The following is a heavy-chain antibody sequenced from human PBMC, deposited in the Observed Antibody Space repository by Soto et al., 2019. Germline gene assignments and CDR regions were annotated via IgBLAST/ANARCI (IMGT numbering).Heavy chain of an antibody. CDR1: GDSVSKYY. CDR3: ARSPAYGDYANLDT. V-gene: IGHV4-4*07. D-gene: IGHD4-17*01. J-gene: IGHJ5*02. CDR2: IHSTRSP. Sequence: SETLALTCTVSGDSVSKYYWNWIRQPAGKGLEWIGRIHSTRSPDYNPSLKSRVTLSVDTSKNQFSLKLSLTSVTAADTAVYYCARSPAYGDYANLDTWGQGTLVTVSS.